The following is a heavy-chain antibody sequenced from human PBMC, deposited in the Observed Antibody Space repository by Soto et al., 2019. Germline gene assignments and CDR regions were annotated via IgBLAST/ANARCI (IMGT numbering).Heavy chain of an antibody. CDR1: GDSVSTNSVT. D-gene: IGHD1-26*01. CDR2: TYYRSKWFN. J-gene: IGHJ5*01. Sequence: SQTLSLTCAISGDSVSTNSVTWNWIRQSPSRGLEWLGRTYYRSKWFNDYAVSVKGRITINPDTSNNQLSLQLNSVTPEDTAVYYCVRLIGNSWLDFWGQGTLVTVSS. CDR3: VRLIGNSWLDF. V-gene: IGHV6-1*01.